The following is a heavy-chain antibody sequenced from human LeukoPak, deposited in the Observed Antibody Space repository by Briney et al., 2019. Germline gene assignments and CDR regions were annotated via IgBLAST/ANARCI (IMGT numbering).Heavy chain of an antibody. CDR2: ISSSGSTI. V-gene: IGHV3-48*03. Sequence: GGSLRLSCAASGFTFSSYEMNWVRQAPGKGLEWVSYISSSGSTIYYADSVKGRFTISRDNAKNSLYLQMNSLRAEDTAVYYCARDRVAGPFDYWGQGTLVTVSS. CDR1: GFTFSSYE. CDR3: ARDRVAGPFDY. J-gene: IGHJ4*02. D-gene: IGHD6-19*01.